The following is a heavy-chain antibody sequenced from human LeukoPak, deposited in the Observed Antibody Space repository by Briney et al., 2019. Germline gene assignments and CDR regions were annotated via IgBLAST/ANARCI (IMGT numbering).Heavy chain of an antibody. V-gene: IGHV3-23*01. CDR1: GFTFSTCA. J-gene: IGHJ3*02. D-gene: IGHD5-12*01. CDR2: ISPSGGDT. CDR3: AKIWEVVYTEYSGYDHDAFDI. Sequence: GGSLRLSCEASGFTFSTCAMTWVRQGPGKGLEWVAAISPSGGDTYYADSVKGRFTISRDNSKNTLYLQMNSLRAEDTAVYYCAKIWEVVYTEYSGYDHDAFDIWGQGTMVTVSS.